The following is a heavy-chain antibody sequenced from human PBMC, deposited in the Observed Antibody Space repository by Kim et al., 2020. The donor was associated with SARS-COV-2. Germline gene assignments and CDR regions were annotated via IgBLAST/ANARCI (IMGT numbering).Heavy chain of an antibody. V-gene: IGHV3-48*04. J-gene: IGHJ4*02. Sequence: GGSLRLSCAASGFTFSSYSMNWVRQAPGKGLEWVSYISSSSSTIYYADSVKGRFTISRDNAKNSLYLQMNSLRAEDTAVYYCARGINYYYDSSGHQDYWGQGTLVTVSS. CDR2: ISSSSSTI. D-gene: IGHD3-22*01. CDR3: ARGINYYYDSSGHQDY. CDR1: GFTFSSYS.